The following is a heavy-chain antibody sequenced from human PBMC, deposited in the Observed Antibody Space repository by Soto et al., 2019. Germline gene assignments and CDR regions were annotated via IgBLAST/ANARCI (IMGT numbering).Heavy chain of an antibody. CDR2: IHDSWGT. Sequence: SETLSLTCNVSGDSISGFYWSWIRQAPGKGLEWIGYIHDSWGTNYNPSLKSRVTISADTSKNQLSLQVNSVTAADTAVYYCARHSNRNYGLYYFDYWGLRALVTVSS. J-gene: IGHJ4*02. V-gene: IGHV4-59*08. CDR1: GDSISGFY. D-gene: IGHD4-4*01. CDR3: ARHSNRNYGLYYFDY.